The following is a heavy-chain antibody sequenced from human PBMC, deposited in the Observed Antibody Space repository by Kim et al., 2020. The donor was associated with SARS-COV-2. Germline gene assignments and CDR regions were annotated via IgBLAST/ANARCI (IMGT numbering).Heavy chain of an antibody. J-gene: IGHJ6*02. CDR1: GLSFDSSA. Sequence: GGSLRLSCAASGLSFDSSAMNWVRQAPGKGLEWVAVISYDGRNKEFADSVEGRFTISRDNSKSTLYLQMNSLRVEDTAVYYCARVNYYESVSLSDYYNGMDVWGQGTTVTVSS. CDR3: ARVNYYESVSLSDYYNGMDV. CDR2: ISYDGRNK. D-gene: IGHD3-10*01. V-gene: IGHV3-30-3*01.